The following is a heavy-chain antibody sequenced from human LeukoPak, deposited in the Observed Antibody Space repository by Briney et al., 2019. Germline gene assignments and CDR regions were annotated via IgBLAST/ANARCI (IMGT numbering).Heavy chain of an antibody. Sequence: PGRSLRLSCAASGFTFSHYGMHWVRQAPGKGLEWVAVIWYDGSNQYYADSVKGRFTISRDNSKNTLYLQMNSLRAEDTAVYCCARASSSWYLIDYWGQGTLVTVSS. CDR2: IWYDGSNQ. CDR1: GFTFSHYG. D-gene: IGHD6-13*01. V-gene: IGHV3-33*01. J-gene: IGHJ4*02. CDR3: ARASSSWYLIDY.